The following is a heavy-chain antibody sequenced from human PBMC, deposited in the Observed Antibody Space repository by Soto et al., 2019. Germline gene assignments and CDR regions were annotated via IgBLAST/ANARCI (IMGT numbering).Heavy chain of an antibody. CDR1: GGTFSSYA. CDR3: AREESAMGHYSYYGMDV. D-gene: IGHD5-18*01. J-gene: IGHJ6*02. CDR2: IIPIFGTA. Sequence: SLKVSCKASGGTFSSYAISWVRQAPGQGLEWMGGIIPIFGTANYAQKFQGRVTITADESTSTAYMELSSLRSEDTAVYYCAREESAMGHYSYYGMDVWGQGTTVTVSS. V-gene: IGHV1-69*13.